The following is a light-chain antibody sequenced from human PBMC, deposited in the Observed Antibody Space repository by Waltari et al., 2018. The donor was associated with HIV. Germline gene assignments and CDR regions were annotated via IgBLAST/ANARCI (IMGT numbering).Light chain of an antibody. CDR1: SSNIGSYT. V-gene: IGLV1-44*01. Sequence: QSELTQPPSASGTPGQRVTISCSGSSSNIGSYTVNWYQQLPGTAPKLHIYANHQRPAGVPDRFSGSQSDTSASLAIGGLQSEDEADYYCVTWDASLSGPVFGGGTKLTVL. CDR2: ANH. CDR3: VTWDASLSGPV. J-gene: IGLJ2*01.